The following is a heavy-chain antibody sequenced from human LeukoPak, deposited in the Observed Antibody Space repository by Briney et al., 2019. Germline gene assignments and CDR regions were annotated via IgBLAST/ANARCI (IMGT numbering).Heavy chain of an antibody. CDR1: GYTFTGYY. Sequence: ASVKVSCKASGYTFTGYYMHWVRQAPGQGLEWMGWINPNSGGTNYAQKFQGRVTMTRDTSISTAYMELSRLRSDDTAVYYCARGSMVRGVITQYHFDYWGQGTLVTVSS. V-gene: IGHV1-2*02. D-gene: IGHD3-10*01. J-gene: IGHJ4*02. CDR3: ARGSMVRGVITQYHFDY. CDR2: INPNSGGT.